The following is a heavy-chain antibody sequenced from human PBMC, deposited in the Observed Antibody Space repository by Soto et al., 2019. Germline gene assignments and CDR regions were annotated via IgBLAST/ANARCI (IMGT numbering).Heavy chain of an antibody. V-gene: IGHV3-11*06. CDR2: ISSSSSYT. J-gene: IGHJ4*02. CDR3: AMSLLHSGWYFRPLDY. CDR1: GFTFSDYY. D-gene: IGHD6-19*01. Sequence: GGSLRLSCAASGFTFSDYYMSWIRQAPGKGLEWVSYISSSSSYTNYADSVKGRFTISRDNAKNSLYLQMNSLRAEDTAVYYCAMSLLHSGWYFRPLDYWGQGTLVPVSS.